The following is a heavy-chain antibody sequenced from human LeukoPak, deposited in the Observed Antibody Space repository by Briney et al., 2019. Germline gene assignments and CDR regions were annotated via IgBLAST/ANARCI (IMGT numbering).Heavy chain of an antibody. Sequence: GGSLRLSCAASGFTVSSNYMSWVRQAPGKGLEWVSVIYSGGSTYYADSVKGRFTISRDNSKNTLYLQMNSLRAEDTAVYYCARGPGYYDSSGYYPYYFDYWGQGTLVTASS. V-gene: IGHV3-53*01. CDR2: IYSGGST. D-gene: IGHD3-22*01. CDR1: GFTVSSNY. J-gene: IGHJ4*02. CDR3: ARGPGYYDSSGYYPYYFDY.